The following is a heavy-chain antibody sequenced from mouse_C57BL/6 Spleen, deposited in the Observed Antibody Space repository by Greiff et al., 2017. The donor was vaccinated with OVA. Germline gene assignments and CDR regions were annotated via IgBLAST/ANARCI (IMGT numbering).Heavy chain of an antibody. V-gene: IGHV1-64*01. CDR3: GRWGGGDYDLYWYFDV. CDR1: GYTFTSYW. J-gene: IGHJ1*03. CDR2: IHPNSGST. Sequence: QVQLQQPGAELVKPGASVKLSCKASGYTFTSYWMHWVKQRPGQGLEWIGMIHPNSGSTNYNEKFKSKATLTVDKSSSTAYMQLSSLTSEDSAVYYCGRWGGGDYDLYWYFDVWGTGTTVTVSS. D-gene: IGHD2-4*01.